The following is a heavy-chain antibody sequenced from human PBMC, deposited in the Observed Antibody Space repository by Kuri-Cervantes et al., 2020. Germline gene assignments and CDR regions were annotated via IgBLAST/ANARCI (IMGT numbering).Heavy chain of an antibody. CDR2: IYHDGSN. D-gene: IGHD6-6*01. CDR3: GRRMGGSSAGY. CDR1: GETFSGYY. Sequence: ESLKISCAVFGETFSGYYLVWIRQPPGKGLEWIGNIYHDGSNYYNPSLKSRVSISLDTAKNQFSLKMGSVTATDTATYYCGRRMGGSSAGYWGQGTVVTVSS. V-gene: IGHV4-34*01. J-gene: IGHJ4*02.